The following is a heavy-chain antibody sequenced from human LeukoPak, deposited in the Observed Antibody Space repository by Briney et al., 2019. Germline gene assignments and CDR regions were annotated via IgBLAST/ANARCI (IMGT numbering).Heavy chain of an antibody. CDR1: GYTLTELS. J-gene: IGHJ5*02. CDR2: FDPEDGET. Sequence: ASVKVSCKVSGYTLTELSMHWVRQAPGKGLEWMGGFDPEDGETIYAQKFQGRVTTTEDTSTDTAYMELSSLRSEDTAVYYCTGGSGSWFDPWGQGTLVTVSS. D-gene: IGHD1-1*01. CDR3: TGGSGSWFDP. V-gene: IGHV1-24*01.